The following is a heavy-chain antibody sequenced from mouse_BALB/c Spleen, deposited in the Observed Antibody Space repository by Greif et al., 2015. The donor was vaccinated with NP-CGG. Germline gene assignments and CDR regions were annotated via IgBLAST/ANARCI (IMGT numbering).Heavy chain of an antibody. CDR2: IRNKANGYTT. CDR1: GFTFTDYY. Sequence: EVKLMESGGGLVQPGGSLRLSCATSGFTFTDYYTSWVRQPPGKALEWLGFIRNKANGYTTEYSASVKGRFTISRDNSQSILYLQMNILRAEDSATYYCARDILPTTWFAYWGQGTLVTVSA. V-gene: IGHV7-3*02. J-gene: IGHJ3*01. CDR3: ARDILPTTWFAY. D-gene: IGHD5-5*01.